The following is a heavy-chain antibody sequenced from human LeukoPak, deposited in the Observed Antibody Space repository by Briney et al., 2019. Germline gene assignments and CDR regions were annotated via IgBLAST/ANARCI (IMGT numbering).Heavy chain of an antibody. D-gene: IGHD7-27*01. CDR1: GFAFNIYS. V-gene: IGHV3-21*01. J-gene: IGHJ6*03. Sequence: PGGSLRLSCAASGFAFNIYSMNWVRQAPGEGLEWVSSITSTGDYIYYADSVKGRFTISRDNAKNSLYLQMNSLRVEDTAVYYCARYTGDRERYYYFYMDVWGKGTTVTVSS. CDR2: ITSTGDYI. CDR3: ARYTGDRERYYYFYMDV.